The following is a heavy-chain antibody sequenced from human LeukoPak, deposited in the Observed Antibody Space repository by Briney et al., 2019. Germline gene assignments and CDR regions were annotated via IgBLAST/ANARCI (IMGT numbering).Heavy chain of an antibody. J-gene: IGHJ6*03. CDR2: MNPNSGNT. D-gene: IGHD2-15*01. CDR1: GYTFTSYD. V-gene: IGHV1-8*03. Sequence: ASVKVSCKASGYTFTSYDINWVRQATGQGLEWMGWMNPNSGNTGYAQKFQGRVTITRNTSISTAYMELSSLRSEDTAVYYCARGVVGNYYYYYMDVWGKGTTVTVSS. CDR3: ARGVVGNYYYYYMDV.